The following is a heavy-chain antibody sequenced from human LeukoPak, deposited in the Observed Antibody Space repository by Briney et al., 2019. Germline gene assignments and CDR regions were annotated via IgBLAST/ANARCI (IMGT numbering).Heavy chain of an antibody. CDR1: GYTFTSYG. CDR2: ISAYNGNT. CDR3: ARGLGGTYYDFWSGDDY. V-gene: IGHV1-18*01. D-gene: IGHD3-3*01. J-gene: IGHJ4*02. Sequence: ASVKVSCEASGYTFTSYGISWVRQAPGQGLEWMGWISAYNGNTNYAQKLQGRVTMTTDTSTSTAYMELRSLRSDDTAVYYCARGLGGTYYDFWSGDDYWGQGTLVTVSS.